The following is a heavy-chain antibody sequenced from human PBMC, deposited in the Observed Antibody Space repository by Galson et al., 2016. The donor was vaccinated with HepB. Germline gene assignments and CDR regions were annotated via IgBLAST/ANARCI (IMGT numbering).Heavy chain of an antibody. CDR2: ISPGSRYK. CDR3: ARAQGDRSGDDGHFDY. D-gene: IGHD3-10*01. CDR1: GFTFRSYT. Sequence: SLRLSCAASGFTFRSYTMNWVRQAPGKGLGWVSSISPGSRYKHWAGSREGRYGISRDNARNSLYLQLNSLRAEDTAVYYCARAQGDRSGDDGHFDYWGQGILVTVSS. J-gene: IGHJ4*02. V-gene: IGHV3-21*01.